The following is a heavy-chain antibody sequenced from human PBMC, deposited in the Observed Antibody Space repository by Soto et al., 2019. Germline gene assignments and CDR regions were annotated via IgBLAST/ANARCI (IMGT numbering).Heavy chain of an antibody. CDR2: ISSSSSTI. D-gene: IGHD3-22*01. V-gene: IGHV3-48*02. CDR1: FSGYS. Sequence: FSGYSWTWIRQPPGKGLEWVSYISSSSSTIYYADSVKGRFTISRDNAKNSLYLQMNSLRDEDTAVYYCARAGGYYDSSGYYSPPFDYWGQGTLVTVSS. CDR3: ARAGGYYDSSGYYSPPFDY. J-gene: IGHJ4*02.